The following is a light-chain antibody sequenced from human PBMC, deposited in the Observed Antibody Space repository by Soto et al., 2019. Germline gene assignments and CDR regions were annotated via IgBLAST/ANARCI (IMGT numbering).Light chain of an antibody. J-gene: IGKJ1*01. V-gene: IGKV1-17*03. Sequence: DIQMTQSPSAMSASVGDRVTITCRASQGINDNLAWFQQKPGQVPKRLIYGAFSLQRGVPSRFRGSGSGTEFTLTISSRQPEDFATYYCLQHNTFPWTFGQGTKVEIQ. CDR1: QGINDN. CDR3: LQHNTFPWT. CDR2: GAF.